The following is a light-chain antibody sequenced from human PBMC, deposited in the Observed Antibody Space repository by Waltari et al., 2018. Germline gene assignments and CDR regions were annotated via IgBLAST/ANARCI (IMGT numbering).Light chain of an antibody. CDR3: QQRSSWPPIT. Sequence: EVVLTQSPGTLSLSPGQRSTLSCKASQSIRDFLAWYQQKPGQAPTLLIYDASKRATGIPTRFSGSGFGTAFTLPISSLEPEDFAAYYCQQRSSWPPITFGGGTKVE. CDR1: QSIRDF. J-gene: IGKJ4*01. CDR2: DAS. V-gene: IGKV3-11*01.